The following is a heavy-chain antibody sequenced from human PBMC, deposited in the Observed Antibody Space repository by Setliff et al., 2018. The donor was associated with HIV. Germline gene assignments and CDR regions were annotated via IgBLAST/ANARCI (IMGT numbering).Heavy chain of an antibody. D-gene: IGHD5-12*01. CDR1: GYSFSGYY. V-gene: IGHV1-2*02. Sequence: GASVKVSCKASGYSFSGYYMHWVRQAPGQGLEWMGWINPNNGGTSYAQKFQGRVTMTRDTSTSTAYMELRSLKSDDTAVYYCARGKTWLRFLDYWGQGTLVTVSS. J-gene: IGHJ4*02. CDR3: ARGKTWLRFLDY. CDR2: INPNNGGT.